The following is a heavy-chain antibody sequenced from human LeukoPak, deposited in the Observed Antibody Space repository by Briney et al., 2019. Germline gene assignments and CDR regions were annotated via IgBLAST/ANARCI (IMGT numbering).Heavy chain of an antibody. Sequence: SETLSLTCTVSGGSISSYYWSWIRQPPGKGLERIGYIYYSGSTNYNPSLKSRVTISIDTSKNQFSLNLSSVTAADTAVYYCARGASGYSYGWGQGTLVTVSS. CDR3: ARGASGYSYG. D-gene: IGHD5-18*01. CDR2: IYYSGST. J-gene: IGHJ4*02. V-gene: IGHV4-59*01. CDR1: GGSISSYY.